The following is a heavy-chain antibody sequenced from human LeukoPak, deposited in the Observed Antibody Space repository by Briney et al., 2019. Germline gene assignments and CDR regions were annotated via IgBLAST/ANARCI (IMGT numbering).Heavy chain of an antibody. CDR1: GFSFTGYA. Sequence: GASLRLSCSASGFSFTGYALHWVRQAPGKGLEWVAVIIHDGSKQYYLDSVKGRFAITRDDSKNTLYLQMDSLRLEDTAVYYCARDLPPPWGIVVRGDAFDIWGQGTMVTVSS. CDR2: IIHDGSKQ. V-gene: IGHV3-30*09. CDR3: ARDLPPPWGIVVRGDAFDI. J-gene: IGHJ3*02. D-gene: IGHD2-15*01.